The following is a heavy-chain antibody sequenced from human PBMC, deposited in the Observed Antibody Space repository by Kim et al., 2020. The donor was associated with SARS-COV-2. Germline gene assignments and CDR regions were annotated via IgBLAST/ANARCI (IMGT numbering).Heavy chain of an antibody. CDR3: ARDRPRGLWPGADTYYYGMDV. V-gene: IGHV3-53*04. D-gene: IGHD5-18*01. CDR1: GFTVSSNY. Sequence: GGSLRLSCAASGFTVSSNYMSWVRQAPGKGLEWVSVIYSGGSTYYADSVKGRFTISRHNSKNTLYLQMNSLRAEDTAVYYCARDRPRGLWPGADTYYYGMDVWGQGTTVTVSS. J-gene: IGHJ6*02. CDR2: IYSGGST.